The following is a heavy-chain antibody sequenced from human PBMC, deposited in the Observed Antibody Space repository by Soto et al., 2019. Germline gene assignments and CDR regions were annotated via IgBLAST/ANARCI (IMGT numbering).Heavy chain of an antibody. J-gene: IGHJ6*03. V-gene: IGHV4-61*01. CDR3: ARAYSGSYYYYYYMDV. CDR1: GGSVSSGSYY. CDR2: IYYSGST. Sequence: SETLSLTCTVSGGSVSSGSYYWSWIRQPPGKGLEWIGHIYYSGSTNYNPSLKNRVTISVDTSKNQFSLKLSSVTAADTAVYYCARAYSGSYYYYYYMDVWGKGTTVTVSS. D-gene: IGHD1-26*01.